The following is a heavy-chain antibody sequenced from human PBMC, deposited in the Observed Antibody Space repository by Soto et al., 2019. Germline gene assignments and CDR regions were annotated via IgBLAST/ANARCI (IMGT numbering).Heavy chain of an antibody. V-gene: IGHV3-23*01. D-gene: IGHD5-12*01. CDR3: AEGGFYDGFDY. CDR1: GFTFNNFP. CDR2: ITKNSDRT. Sequence: EVQLLESGGGLVQPGGSLRLSCAASGFTFNNFPMSWVRQAPGKGLEWVSSITKNSDRTYYAASVKGRFTISRDNSKNAVSLQLTSLRDEDTALYYCAEGGFYDGFDYWGQGTLVTVSS. J-gene: IGHJ4*02.